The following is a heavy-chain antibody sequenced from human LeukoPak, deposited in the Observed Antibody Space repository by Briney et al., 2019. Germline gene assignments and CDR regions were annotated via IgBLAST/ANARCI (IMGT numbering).Heavy chain of an antibody. CDR2: ISGSGGST. D-gene: IGHD6-13*01. CDR3: AKAYSSSRAHYYYYYYMDV. CDR1: GFTFSRYG. J-gene: IGHJ6*03. V-gene: IGHV3-23*01. Sequence: GGSLRLSCAASGFTFSRYGMSWVRQAPGKGLEWVSAISGSGGSTYYADSMKGRFTISRDSSKNTLYLQMNSLRAEDTAVYYCAKAYSSSRAHYYYYYYMDVWGKGTTVTISS.